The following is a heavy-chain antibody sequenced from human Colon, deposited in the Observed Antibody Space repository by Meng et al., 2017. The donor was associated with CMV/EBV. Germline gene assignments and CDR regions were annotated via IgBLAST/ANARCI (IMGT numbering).Heavy chain of an antibody. V-gene: IGHV3-74*01. CDR1: GFTFNAYW. Sequence: SGFTFNAYWMHLVRQVPGKGRVWVSRIKNDGSTTWYADSVKGRFTISRDNARNTLSLQMNGLRVEDTGRYYCVRGHDYSSSRGGFDPWGQGTLVTVSS. CDR3: VRGHDYSSSRGGFDP. D-gene: IGHD4-11*01. J-gene: IGHJ5*02. CDR2: IKNDGSTT.